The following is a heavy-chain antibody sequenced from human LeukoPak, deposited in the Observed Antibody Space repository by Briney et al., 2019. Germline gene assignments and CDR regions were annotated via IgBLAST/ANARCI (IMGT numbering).Heavy chain of an antibody. CDR2: ISAYNGNT. CDR1: GYTFTSYG. J-gene: IGHJ4*02. D-gene: IGHD6-13*01. CDR3: ARGGMGSSWGVFDY. Sequence: ASVKVSCKASGYTFTSYGISWVRQPPGQGLEWMGWISAYNGNTNYAQKLQGRVTITTDTSTSTAYMELRSLRSDDTAVYYCARGGMGSSWGVFDYWGQGTLVTVSS. V-gene: IGHV1-18*04.